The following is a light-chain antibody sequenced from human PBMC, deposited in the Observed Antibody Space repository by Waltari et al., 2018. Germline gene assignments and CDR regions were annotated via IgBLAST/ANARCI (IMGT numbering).Light chain of an antibody. CDR1: QTISNY. J-gene: IGKJ2*02. V-gene: IGKV1-39*01. CDR3: QQSYSNPRT. Sequence: DIKMTQSPSSLSASVGDRVTITCRASQTISNYLNWYQQKPGKAPKLLIYAASSLQSGVPSRFSGSGSGTDFTLTISSLQPEDFATYYCQQSYSNPRTFGQGTKLEIK. CDR2: AAS.